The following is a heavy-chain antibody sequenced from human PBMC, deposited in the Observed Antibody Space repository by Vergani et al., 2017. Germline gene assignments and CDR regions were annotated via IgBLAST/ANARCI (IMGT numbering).Heavy chain of an antibody. Sequence: QAQLVQSGPELKKPGASVKVSCKASGYTFTSYALHWVRQAPGQGLEWLGWINTNTETPTYAQAFTGRFVFSLDTSVNTAFLQISGLTAEDTALYYCARATRGRIAVSAADTWGQGTLVTVSS. V-gene: IGHV7-4-1*02. D-gene: IGHD6-19*01. J-gene: IGHJ5*02. CDR1: GYTFTSYA. CDR3: ARATRGRIAVSAADT. CDR2: INTNTETP.